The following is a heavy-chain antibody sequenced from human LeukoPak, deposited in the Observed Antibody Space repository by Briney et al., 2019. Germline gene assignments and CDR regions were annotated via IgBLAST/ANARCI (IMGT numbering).Heavy chain of an antibody. D-gene: IGHD3-22*01. CDR2: INVRSNYI. V-gene: IGHV3-21*01. Sequence: GGSLRLSCAASGFTFSSYSINWVRQAPGKGLEWVSSINVRSNYIYYADSVRGRFSISRDDARDSLYLEMNSLRAEDSAVYYCVRLRRNSDRSGYYYYYDYWGQGTLVTVSS. CDR1: GFTFSSYS. CDR3: VRLRRNSDRSGYYYYYDY. J-gene: IGHJ4*02.